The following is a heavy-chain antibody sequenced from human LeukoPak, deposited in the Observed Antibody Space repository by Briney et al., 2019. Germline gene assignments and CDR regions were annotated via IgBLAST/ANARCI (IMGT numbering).Heavy chain of an antibody. CDR3: ASDDFWSGYESDAFDI. J-gene: IGHJ3*02. CDR2: ISSSGSTI. V-gene: IGHV3-48*03. D-gene: IGHD3-3*01. Sequence: PGGSLRLSCAASGFTFSSYEMNWVRQAPGKGLDWVSYISSSGSTIYYADSVKGRFTISRDNAKNSLYLQMNSLRAEDTAVYYCASDDFWSGYESDAFDIWGQGTMVTVSS. CDR1: GFTFSSYE.